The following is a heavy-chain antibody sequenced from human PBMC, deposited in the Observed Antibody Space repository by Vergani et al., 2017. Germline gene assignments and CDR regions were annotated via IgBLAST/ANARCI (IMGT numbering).Heavy chain of an antibody. Sequence: EVQLVQSGAEVKKPGESLKISCKGSGYSFTSYWIGWVRQMPGKGLEWMGIIYPGDSDTRYSPSFQGQVTLSADKSISTAYLQWSSLKASDTAMYYCARAATYYYDSSGYYLGYWGQGTLVTVSS. D-gene: IGHD3-22*01. V-gene: IGHV5-51*03. CDR2: IYPGDSDT. J-gene: IGHJ4*02. CDR3: ARAATYYYDSSGYYLGY. CDR1: GYSFTSYW.